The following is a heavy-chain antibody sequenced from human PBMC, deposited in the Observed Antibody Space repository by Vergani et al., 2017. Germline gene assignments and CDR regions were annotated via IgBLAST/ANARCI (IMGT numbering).Heavy chain of an antibody. CDR2: ISGSGGST. Sequence: EVQLLESGGGLVQPGGSLRLSCAASGFTFSSYAMSWVRQAPGKGLGWVSAISGSGGSTYYADSVKGRFTISRDNSKNTLYLQMNSLRAEDTAVYYCAKYGFGELLENPNTRWGQGTLVTVSS. D-gene: IGHD3-10*01. V-gene: IGHV3-23*01. CDR1: GFTFSSYA. CDR3: AKYGFGELLENPNTR. J-gene: IGHJ4*02.